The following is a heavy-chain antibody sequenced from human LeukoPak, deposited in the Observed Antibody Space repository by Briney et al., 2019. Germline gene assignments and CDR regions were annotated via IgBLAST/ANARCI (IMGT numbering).Heavy chain of an antibody. J-gene: IGHJ4*02. D-gene: IGHD2-15*01. CDR1: GFTFNDYG. V-gene: IGHV3-20*04. CDR3: AREVVVLGYYFDY. CDR2: INWNGGRT. Sequence: GGSLRLSCAASGFTFNDYGMSWVRQAPGKGLEWVSGINWNGGRTGYADSVKGRFTISRDNSKNTLYLQMNSLRAEDTAVYYCAREVVVLGYYFDYWGQGTLVTVSS.